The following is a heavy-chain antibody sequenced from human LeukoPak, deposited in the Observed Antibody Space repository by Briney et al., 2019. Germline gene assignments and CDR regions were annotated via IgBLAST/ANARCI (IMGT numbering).Heavy chain of an antibody. V-gene: IGHV3-15*01. Sequence: GGSLRLSCAASGFSFSKAWMSWVRQAPGKGLEWVGRIKSKNEGGTIDYAAPVKGRFTISRDDLKNTLSLEMNSLKTEDTAVYYCTNPDLLWFGEDVWGQGTTVTVSS. CDR1: GFSFSKAW. D-gene: IGHD3-10*01. J-gene: IGHJ6*02. CDR3: TNPDLLWFGEDV. CDR2: IKSKNEGGTI.